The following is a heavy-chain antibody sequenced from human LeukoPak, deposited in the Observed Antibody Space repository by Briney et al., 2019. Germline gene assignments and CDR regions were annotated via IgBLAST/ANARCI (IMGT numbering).Heavy chain of an antibody. D-gene: IGHD3-22*01. CDR3: AGFGDYYDSSGYSGY. Sequence: GASVKVSCKASGYTFTGYYMHWVRQAPGPGLEWMGRINPNSGGTNYAQKFQGRVTMTRDTSISTAYMELSRLRSDDTAVYYCAGFGDYYDSSGYSGYWGQGTLVTVSS. J-gene: IGHJ4*02. V-gene: IGHV1-2*06. CDR1: GYTFTGYY. CDR2: INPNSGGT.